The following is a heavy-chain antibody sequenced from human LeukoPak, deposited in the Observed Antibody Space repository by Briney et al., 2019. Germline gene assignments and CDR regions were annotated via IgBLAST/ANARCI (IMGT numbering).Heavy chain of an antibody. D-gene: IGHD2-21*01. CDR3: VKPLYCGDRSSNWFDP. V-gene: IGHV3-30*18. CDR2: ILYDGIDK. CDR1: GFAFSSYG. Sequence: GGSLRLSCAASGFAFSSYGMHWVRQSPDKGLEWVAVILYDGIDKYYADSVKGRFTISRDNSKNTLYLQMNSLRTEDTGVYSRVKPLYCGDRSSNWFDPWGQGTLVILSS. J-gene: IGHJ5*02.